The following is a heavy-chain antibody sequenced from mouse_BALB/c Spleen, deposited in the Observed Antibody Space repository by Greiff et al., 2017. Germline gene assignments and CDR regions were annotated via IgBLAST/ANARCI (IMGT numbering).Heavy chain of an antibody. V-gene: IGHV14-4*02. CDR2: IDPENGDT. J-gene: IGHJ3*01. CDR1: GFNFKDYY. Sequence: EVQLQQSGAELVRSGASVKLSCTASGFNFKDYYMHWVKQRPEQGLEWIGWIDPENGDTEYAPKFQGKATMTANTSSNTAYLQLSSLASEDTAVYYCNAGVRGFAYWGQGTLVTVSA. CDR3: NAGVRGFAY.